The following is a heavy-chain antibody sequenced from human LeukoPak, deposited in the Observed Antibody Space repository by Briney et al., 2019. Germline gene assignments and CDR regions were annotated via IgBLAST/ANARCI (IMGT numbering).Heavy chain of an antibody. Sequence: SETLSLTCAVYGGSFSGYYWSWIRQHPGKGLEWIGYIYYSGSTNYNPSLKSRVTISVDASKNQFSLKLSSVTAADTAVYYCARDRGYYGSGSYYHFDYWGQGTLVTVSS. D-gene: IGHD3-10*01. V-gene: IGHV4-59*01. J-gene: IGHJ4*02. CDR3: ARDRGYYGSGSYYHFDY. CDR1: GGSFSGYY. CDR2: IYYSGST.